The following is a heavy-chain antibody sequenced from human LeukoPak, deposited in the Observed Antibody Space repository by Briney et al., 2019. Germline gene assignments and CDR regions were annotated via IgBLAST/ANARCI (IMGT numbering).Heavy chain of an antibody. CDR3: ANFYSSGWQVYYYYGMDV. D-gene: IGHD6-19*01. CDR2: ISGSGGST. CDR1: GFTFSSYA. Sequence: GGSLRLSCAASGFTFSSYAMSWVRQAPGKGLEWVSAISGSGGSTYYADSVKGRFTISRDNSKNTLYLQMNSLRAEDTAVYYCANFYSSGWQVYYYYGMDVWRQGPTVTVSS. V-gene: IGHV3-23*01. J-gene: IGHJ6*02.